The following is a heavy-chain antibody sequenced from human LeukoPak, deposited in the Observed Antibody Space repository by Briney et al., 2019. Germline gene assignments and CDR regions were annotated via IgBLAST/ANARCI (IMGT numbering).Heavy chain of an antibody. D-gene: IGHD6-6*01. CDR3: AREYSSSGGFDY. J-gene: IGHJ4*02. Sequence: GGSLRLSCAASGFTFSSYGMHWVRQAPGKGLEWVAFIRYDGSNKYYADSVKGRFTISRDNSKNTLYLQMNSLRAEDTAVYYCAREYSSSGGFDYWGQGTLVTVSS. CDR1: GFTFSSYG. V-gene: IGHV3-30*02. CDR2: IRYDGSNK.